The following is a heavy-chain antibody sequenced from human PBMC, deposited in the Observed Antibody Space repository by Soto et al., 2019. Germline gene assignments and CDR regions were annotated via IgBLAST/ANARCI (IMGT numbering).Heavy chain of an antibody. CDR1: GGTFSSYA. Sequence: QVQLVQSGAEVKKPGSSVKVSCTASGGTFSSYAISWVRQAPGQGLEWMGGISPIFGTANYAQKFQGRVTITADESTSTAYMELSSLRAEDTAVYYCARESMYEQWLVRYFDYWGQGTLVTVSS. CDR3: ARESMYEQWLVRYFDY. J-gene: IGHJ4*02. D-gene: IGHD6-19*01. CDR2: ISPIFGTA. V-gene: IGHV1-69*01.